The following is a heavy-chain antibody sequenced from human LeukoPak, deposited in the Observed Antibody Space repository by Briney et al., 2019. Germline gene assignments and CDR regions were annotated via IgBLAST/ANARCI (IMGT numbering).Heavy chain of an antibody. CDR3: ARDGGGGDY. CDR2: TFYRSKWSN. V-gene: IGHV6-1*01. Sequence: SQTLSLTCVISGDSVSSNTATWNWIRQSPSRGLEWLGRTFYRSKWSNDFSPSLKRRMSINPDTSKNQFSLHLKYVTPEDTAVYYCARDGGGGDYWGQGTLVTVSS. D-gene: IGHD3-16*01. CDR1: GDSVSSNTAT. J-gene: IGHJ4*02.